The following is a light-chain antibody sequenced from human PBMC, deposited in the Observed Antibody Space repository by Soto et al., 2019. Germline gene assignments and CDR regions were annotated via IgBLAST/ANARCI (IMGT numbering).Light chain of an antibody. J-gene: IGLJ1*01. CDR1: SSDVGGYNY. CDR3: SSYTTSNTRQIV. CDR2: DVS. V-gene: IGLV2-14*01. Sequence: QSALTQPASVSGSPGQSITISCTGTSSDVGGYNYVSWYQQHPGKAPKFMIYDVSNRPSGVSNRFSGSKSGNTASLTISELHAEDEADYYCSSYTTSNTRQIVFGTGTKLTVL.